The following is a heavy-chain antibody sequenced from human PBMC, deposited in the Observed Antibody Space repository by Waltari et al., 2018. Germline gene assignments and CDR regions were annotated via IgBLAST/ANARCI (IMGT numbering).Heavy chain of an antibody. Sequence: EVQPVQSGAEVKKPGESLKISCTGSGHSFASSCTGRVRHLPGTEPDWIGWVRQMPGKCLGWMGIIYPGDSETTYSPSFQGQVTISADKSISTAFLQWSSLKASDAGMYYCARQRRDSDHLDYWGQGTLVTVSS. CDR2: IYPGDSET. V-gene: IGHV5-51*01. CDR1: GHSFASSCTGRVRHLPGTEPDW. CDR3: ARQRRDSDHLDY. J-gene: IGHJ4*02.